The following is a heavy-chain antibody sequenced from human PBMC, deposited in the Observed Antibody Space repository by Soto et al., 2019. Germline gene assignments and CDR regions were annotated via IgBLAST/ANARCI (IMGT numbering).Heavy chain of an antibody. CDR3: ARRRESGVAVH. V-gene: IGHV3-23*01. Sequence: GGSLRLSCAASGFTFSSYAMSWVRQAPGKGLEWVSAISGSGGSTYYADSVKGRFTISRDNSKNTLYLQMNSLRAEDTAVYYCARRRESGVAVHWGQGTLVTVSS. CDR1: GFTFSSYA. J-gene: IGHJ4*02. CDR2: ISGSGGST. D-gene: IGHD6-19*01.